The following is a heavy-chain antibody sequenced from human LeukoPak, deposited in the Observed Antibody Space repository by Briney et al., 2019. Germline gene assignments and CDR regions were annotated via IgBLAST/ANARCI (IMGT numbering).Heavy chain of an antibody. V-gene: IGHV1-2*02. Sequence: ASVKVSCKASGYTFTGYYMHWVRQAPGQGLEWVGWINPNSGGTKYAQKFQGRVTMTRDTSISTAYMELSRLRSDDTAVYYCAKDQVVVPAATRYYYYGMDVWGQGTTVTVSS. CDR2: INPNSGGT. CDR1: GYTFTGYY. CDR3: AKDQVVVPAATRYYYYGMDV. D-gene: IGHD2-2*01. J-gene: IGHJ6*02.